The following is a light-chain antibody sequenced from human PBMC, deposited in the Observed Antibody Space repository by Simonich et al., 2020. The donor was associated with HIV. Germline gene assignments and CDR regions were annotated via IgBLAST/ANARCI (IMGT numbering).Light chain of an antibody. CDR3: GTWDSSLSANWV. V-gene: IGLV1-51*01. CDR2: DNN. CDR1: SSNIGQNF. J-gene: IGLJ3*02. Sequence: QSVLTQPPSVSAAPGQKVTISCSGSSSNIGQNFVSWYQQLPGTAPKLLIFDNNKRPSGIPDRFSGSKSGTSATLGITGLQTGDEADYYCGTWDSSLSANWVFGGGTKLTVL.